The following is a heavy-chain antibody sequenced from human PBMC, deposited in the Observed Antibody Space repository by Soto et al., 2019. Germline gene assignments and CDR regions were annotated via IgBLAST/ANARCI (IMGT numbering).Heavy chain of an antibody. CDR2: INGDGTFR. CDR1: GFTFTNYW. CDR3: LSGRGY. J-gene: IGHJ4*02. V-gene: IGHV3-74*01. Sequence: PGGSLRLSCVASGFTFTNYWMHWVRQVPGKGLVWVSRINGDGTFRSYADFAEGRFTISRDNAKNSVSLQMNSLRAEDAAVYYCLSGRGYWGQGTLVTVSS.